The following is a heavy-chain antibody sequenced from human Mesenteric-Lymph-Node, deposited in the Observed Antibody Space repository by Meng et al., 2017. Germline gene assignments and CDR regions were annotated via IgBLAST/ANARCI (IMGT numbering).Heavy chain of an antibody. CDR3: ARANGDYDVTWFDP. V-gene: IGHV1-69*01. J-gene: IGHJ5*02. CDR2: IIPIFGTA. D-gene: IGHD4-17*01. Sequence: HVQRGHLGTEFGKPGALGKVSCTTSGYTFTSQFVHWVRRAPGQGLEWMGGIIPIFGTANYAQKFQGRVTITADESTSTAYMELSSLRSEDTAVYYCARANGDYDVTWFDPWGQGTLVTASS. CDR1: GYTFTSQF.